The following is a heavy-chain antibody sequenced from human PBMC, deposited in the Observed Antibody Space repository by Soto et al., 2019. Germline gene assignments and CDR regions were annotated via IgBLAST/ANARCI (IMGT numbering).Heavy chain of an antibody. D-gene: IGHD3-22*01. J-gene: IGHJ4*02. Sequence: ASVKVSCKTSGYIFTAYGLAWLRQAPGQMPEWMGWVSTNDDRTNYAQKFQGRVTMTTDRSTTTTSMELRSLRPDDTAVYYCARELNTESSAYYSFAFWGQGTLVTV. CDR3: ARELNTESSAYYSFAF. CDR2: VSTNDDRT. CDR1: GYIFTAYG. V-gene: IGHV1-18*01.